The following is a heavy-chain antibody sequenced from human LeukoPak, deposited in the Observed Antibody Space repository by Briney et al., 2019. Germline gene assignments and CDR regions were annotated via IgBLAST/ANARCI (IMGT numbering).Heavy chain of an antibody. Sequence: GGSLRLSCAISGFTVRDNYMTWVRQAPGKGLESVSVIYIDGSTYYADSVKGRSTISRDSSKNILYFQMNTLRAEDTAVYHCATGGGRGYSYGALDYWGQGTPVTVSS. J-gene: IGHJ4*02. V-gene: IGHV3-66*01. CDR2: IYIDGST. CDR1: GFTVRDNY. D-gene: IGHD5-18*01. CDR3: ATGGGRGYSYGALDY.